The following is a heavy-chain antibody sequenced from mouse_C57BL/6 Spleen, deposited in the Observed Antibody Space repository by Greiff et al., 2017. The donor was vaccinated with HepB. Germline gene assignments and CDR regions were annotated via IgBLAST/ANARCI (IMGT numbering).Heavy chain of an antibody. D-gene: IGHD1-1*01. CDR3: ARDYGSSQPYYFDF. CDR2: ISSGSSTI. CDR1: GFTFSDYG. J-gene: IGHJ2*01. V-gene: IGHV5-17*01. Sequence: EVHLVESGGGLVKPGGSLKLSCAASGFTFSDYGMHWVRQAPEKGLEWVAYISSGSSTIYYADTVKGRFTISRDNAKNTLFLQMTSLRSEDTAMYYCARDYGSSQPYYFDFWGQGTTLTVSS.